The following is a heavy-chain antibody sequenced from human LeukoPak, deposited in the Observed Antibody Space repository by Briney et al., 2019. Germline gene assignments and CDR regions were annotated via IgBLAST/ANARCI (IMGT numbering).Heavy chain of an antibody. CDR2: IGSSGDIT. J-gene: IGHJ4*02. Sequence: GGSLRLSCAASGFTFSSYAMSWVRQAPGMGLEWVSSIGSSGDITYYADSVKGRFTISRDNSKNTLYLQMNSLRAEDTAVCYCARDIDNGDYVVYWGQGTLVTVSS. V-gene: IGHV3-23*01. D-gene: IGHD4-17*01. CDR1: GFTFSSYA. CDR3: ARDIDNGDYVVY.